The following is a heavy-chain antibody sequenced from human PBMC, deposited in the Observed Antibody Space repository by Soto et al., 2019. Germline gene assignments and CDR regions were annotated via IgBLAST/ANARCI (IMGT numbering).Heavy chain of an antibody. CDR3: AREQGYSSSWYEP. D-gene: IGHD6-13*01. CDR2: INAGNGNT. CDR1: GYTFTSYA. Sequence: RASVKVSCKASGYTFTSYAMHWVRQAPGQRLEWMGWINAGNGNTKYSQKFQGRVSITRDTSASTAYMELSSLRSEDTAVYYCAREQGYSSSWYEPWGQGTLVTVSS. J-gene: IGHJ5*02. V-gene: IGHV1-3*01.